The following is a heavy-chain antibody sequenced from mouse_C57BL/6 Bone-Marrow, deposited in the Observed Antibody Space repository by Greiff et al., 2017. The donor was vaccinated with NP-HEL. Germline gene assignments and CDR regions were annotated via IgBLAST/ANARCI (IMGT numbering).Heavy chain of an antibody. J-gene: IGHJ1*03. V-gene: IGHV5-17*01. D-gene: IGHD2-5*01. Sequence: EVKLVESGGGLVKPGGSLKLSCAASGFTFSDYGMHWVRQAPEKGLEWVAYISSGSSTIYYADTVKGRFTISRDNAKNTLFLQMTSLRSEDTAMYYCARGEAYYSNYVGWYFDVWGTGTTVTVSS. CDR3: ARGEAYYSNYVGWYFDV. CDR1: GFTFSDYG. CDR2: ISSGSSTI.